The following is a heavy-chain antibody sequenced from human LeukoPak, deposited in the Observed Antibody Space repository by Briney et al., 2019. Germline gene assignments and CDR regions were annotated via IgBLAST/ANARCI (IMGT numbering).Heavy chain of an antibody. D-gene: IGHD6-19*01. CDR2: ISGSGGGT. V-gene: IGHV3-23*01. J-gene: IGHJ4*02. CDR3: AKDSASSGWYSYCFDY. CDR1: GFTSIAYA. Sequence: PGGSLRLSCVGSGFTSIAYALTWARQAPGKGLEWVSGISGSGGGTYYADSVKGRFTISRDNSKNTLYLQMNSLRAEDTAVYYCAKDSASSGWYSYCFDYWGQGTLVTVSS.